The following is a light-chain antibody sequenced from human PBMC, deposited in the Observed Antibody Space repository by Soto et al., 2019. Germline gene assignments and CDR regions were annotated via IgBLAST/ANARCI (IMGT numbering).Light chain of an antibody. CDR1: SSDVGGYNY. CDR3: CSLAGGNIFRV. Sequence: QSALTQPRSASGSPGQSVTISCTGTSSDVGGYNYVSWYQHHPGKAPKFIIFDVSSRPSGVPDRFSGSKSGNTAYLTISGLQAEDEADYYCCSLAGGNIFRVFGGGTKLTVL. V-gene: IGLV2-11*01. CDR2: DVS. J-gene: IGLJ2*01.